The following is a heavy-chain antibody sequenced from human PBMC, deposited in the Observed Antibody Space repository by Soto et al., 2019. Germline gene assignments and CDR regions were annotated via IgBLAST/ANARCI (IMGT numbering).Heavy chain of an antibody. Sequence: ASVKVSCKASGGTFSSYAISWVRQAPGQGLEWMGGIIPIFGTANYAQKFQGRVTITADKSTSTAYMELSSLRSEDTAVYYCESSSGVNWFDPWGRGTLVTVSS. V-gene: IGHV1-69*06. CDR2: IIPIFGTA. D-gene: IGHD2-8*01. CDR1: GGTFSSYA. J-gene: IGHJ5*02. CDR3: ESSSGVNWFDP.